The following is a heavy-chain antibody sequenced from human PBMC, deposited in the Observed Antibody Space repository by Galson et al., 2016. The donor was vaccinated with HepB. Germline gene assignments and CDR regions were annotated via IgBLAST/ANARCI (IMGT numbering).Heavy chain of an antibody. CDR1: GFTVSGTY. J-gene: IGHJ3*01. V-gene: IGHV3-53*01. D-gene: IGHD3-16*01. Sequence: SLRLSCAASGFTVSGTYMSWARQAPGKGLQWVSSLFSSGASFYTESLRGRFTVSRDTSTNTPYLQMNSLRADDSAVYYCEAYSDPFEVWGQGTVVTV. CDR2: LFSSGAS. CDR3: EAYSDPFEV.